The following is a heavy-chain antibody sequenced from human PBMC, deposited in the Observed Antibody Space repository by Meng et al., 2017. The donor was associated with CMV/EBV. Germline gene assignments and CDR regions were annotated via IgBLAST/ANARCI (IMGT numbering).Heavy chain of an antibody. J-gene: IGHJ6*02. Sequence: GESLKISCAASGFTLSRYWMTWVRQAPGKGLVWVSRINSDGSSTSYADSVKGRFTISRDNAKNTLYLQMNSLRAEDTAVYYCARVQYDFWSGYYPYYYYYYGMDVWGQGTTVTVSS. CDR3: ARVQYDFWSGYYPYYYYYYGMDV. CDR1: GFTLSRYW. CDR2: INSDGSST. V-gene: IGHV3-74*01. D-gene: IGHD3-3*01.